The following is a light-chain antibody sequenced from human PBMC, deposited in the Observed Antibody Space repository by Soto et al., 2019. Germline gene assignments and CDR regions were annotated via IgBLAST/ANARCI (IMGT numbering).Light chain of an antibody. Sequence: DIPMTQSPSSLSASVGDCVTLPCRASQSITSYLKCYPQKPWQAPNLLIYAASSFQSGVPSRFRGGGFRTEFTLNIISLQPDDFAIYYCQQSYNSPTLTCCGGT. CDR3: QQSYNSPTLT. CDR1: QSITSY. CDR2: AAS. J-gene: IGKJ4*01. V-gene: IGKV1-39*01.